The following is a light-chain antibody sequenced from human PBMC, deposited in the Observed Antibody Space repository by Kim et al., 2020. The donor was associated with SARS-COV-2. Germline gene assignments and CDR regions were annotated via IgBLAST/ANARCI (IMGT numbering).Light chain of an antibody. CDR2: DAS. J-gene: IGKJ4*01. Sequence: LSPGERATLSCRASQSVNTYLAWYQQKPGQAPRLLIYDASNRATGIPARFSGSGSGTDFTLTISSLEPEDFAVYYCQQRSTWPLTFGGGTKVDIK. CDR1: QSVNTY. CDR3: QQRSTWPLT. V-gene: IGKV3-11*01.